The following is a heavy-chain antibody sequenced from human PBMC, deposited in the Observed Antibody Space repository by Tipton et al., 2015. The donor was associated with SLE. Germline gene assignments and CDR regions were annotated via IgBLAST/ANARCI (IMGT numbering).Heavy chain of an antibody. CDR3: ARGKVAAAGKQYAFDI. CDR1: GYTFTSYD. D-gene: IGHD6-13*01. Sequence: QVQLVQSGAEVKKPGASVKVSCKASGYTFTSYDINWVRQATGQGLEWMGWMNPNSGNTGYAQKFQGRVTITRNTSISTAYMELSSLRSEDTAVYYCARGKVAAAGKQYAFDIWGQGTMVTVSS. CDR2: MNPNSGNT. J-gene: IGHJ3*02. V-gene: IGHV1-8*03.